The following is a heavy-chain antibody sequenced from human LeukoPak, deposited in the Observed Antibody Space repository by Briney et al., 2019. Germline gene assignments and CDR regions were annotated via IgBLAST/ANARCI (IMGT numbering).Heavy chain of an antibody. CDR3: ASRPGSRLRKDYMDV. D-gene: IGHD3-10*01. V-gene: IGHV4-34*01. J-gene: IGHJ6*03. CDR1: GFTFSSYA. CDR2: INHSGST. Sequence: GSLRLSCVASGFTFSSYAMSWIRQPPGKGLEWIGEINHSGSTNYNPSLKSRVTISVDTSKNQFSLKLSSVTAADTAVYYCASRPGSRLRKDYMDVWGKGTTVTVSS.